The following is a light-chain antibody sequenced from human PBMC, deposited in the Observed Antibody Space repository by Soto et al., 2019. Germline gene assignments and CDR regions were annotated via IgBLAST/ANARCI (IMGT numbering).Light chain of an antibody. V-gene: IGLV4-60*02. J-gene: IGLJ3*02. CDR2: LEDSGSY. Sequence: QLVLTQSSSASASLESSVKLTCSLSSGHSSYNIAWHQQQPGKAPRHLMRLEDSGSYNKGSGVPDRFSGSSSGADRYLTISNLQYEDEADYYCETWDSTTRVFGGGTKVTVL. CDR3: ETWDSTTRV. CDR1: SGHSSYN.